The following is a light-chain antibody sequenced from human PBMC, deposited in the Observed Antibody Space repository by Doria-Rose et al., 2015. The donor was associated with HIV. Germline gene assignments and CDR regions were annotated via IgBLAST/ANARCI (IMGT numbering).Light chain of an antibody. J-gene: IGKJ2*01. CDR2: LGS. Sequence: VLTQSPLSLPVTPGQPASISCRSSQSLLHTIGYNYLDWYLQKPGQSPQLLIYLGSNRASGVPDRFSGSGSGTDFTLKISRVEAEDVGVYYCMQALQTPYTLGQGTKLEIK. CDR3: MQALQTPYT. V-gene: IGKV2-28*01. CDR1: QSLLHTIGYNY.